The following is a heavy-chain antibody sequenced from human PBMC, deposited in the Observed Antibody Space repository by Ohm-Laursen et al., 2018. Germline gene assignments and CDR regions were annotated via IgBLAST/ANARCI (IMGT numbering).Heavy chain of an antibody. CDR1: GDSVNTYY. Sequence: TLSLTCTVSGDSVNTYYWSWLRQPPGKGLEWIGYIYYSGSSNYNPSLKSRVTMSVDTSKNQFSLKLSSVTAADTSVYYCARRPTFDIWGHGTMVTVSS. CDR3: ARRPTFDI. CDR2: IYYSGSS. V-gene: IGHV4-59*08. J-gene: IGHJ3*02.